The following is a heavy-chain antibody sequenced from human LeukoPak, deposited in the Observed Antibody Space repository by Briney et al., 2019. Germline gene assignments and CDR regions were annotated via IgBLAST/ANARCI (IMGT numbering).Heavy chain of an antibody. CDR1: GFTVSSNY. D-gene: IGHD3-10*01. V-gene: IGHV3-53*01. CDR2: IYSGGST. CDR3: ARDDYYGSGSYFDY. J-gene: IGHJ4*02. Sequence: PGGSLRLSCAASGFTVSSNYMSWVRQAPGKGLEWVSVIYSGGSTYYADSVKGRFTISRDNSKNTLYLQMNSLRAEDTAVYYCARDDYYGSGSYFDYWGQGTLVTVSS.